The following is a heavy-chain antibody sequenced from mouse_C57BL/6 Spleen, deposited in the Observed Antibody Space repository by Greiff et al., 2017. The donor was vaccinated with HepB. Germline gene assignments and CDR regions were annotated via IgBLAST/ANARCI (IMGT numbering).Heavy chain of an antibody. Sequence: VQLQQSGPELVKPGASVKISCKASGYTFTDYYMNWVKQSHGKSLEWIGDINPNNGGTSYNQKFKGKATLTVDKSSSTAYMQLRSLTSEDSAVYYCSSYDYDCPFAYWGQGTLVTVSA. D-gene: IGHD2-4*01. J-gene: IGHJ3*01. V-gene: IGHV1-26*01. CDR1: GYTFTDYY. CDR3: SSYDYDCPFAY. CDR2: INPNNGGT.